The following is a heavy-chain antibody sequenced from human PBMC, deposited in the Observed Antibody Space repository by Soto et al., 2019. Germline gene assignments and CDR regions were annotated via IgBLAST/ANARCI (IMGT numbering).Heavy chain of an antibody. CDR1: GGTFSNSG. J-gene: IGHJ4*02. Sequence: ASVKVSCKASGGTFSNSGISWVRLAPGQGLEWMGGIIPSYDTAIYAQKFQGRVIITADESTSTAYMDLSSLRSEDTAVYYSARDECDSYVWGSYQSWGQGTTVTVCS. V-gene: IGHV1-69*13. D-gene: IGHD3-16*01. CDR3: ARDECDSYVWGSYQS. CDR2: IIPSYDTA.